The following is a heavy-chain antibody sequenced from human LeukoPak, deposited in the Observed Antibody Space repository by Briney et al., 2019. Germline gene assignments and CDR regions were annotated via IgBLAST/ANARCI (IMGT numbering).Heavy chain of an antibody. CDR2: IKSTADGGTT. V-gene: IGHV3-15*01. CDR3: TTEYYASGALTPIDY. J-gene: IGHJ4*02. D-gene: IGHD2/OR15-2a*01. Sequence: GGSLRLSCTDSGFIFSNAWMRQVRHPPGQGLDCVGRIKSTADGGTTDYAAPVKGRFTISKDDSKNTLYLQMNSMKSEDTAVYYCTTEYYASGALTPIDYWGQGTLVTVSS. CDR1: GFIFSNAW.